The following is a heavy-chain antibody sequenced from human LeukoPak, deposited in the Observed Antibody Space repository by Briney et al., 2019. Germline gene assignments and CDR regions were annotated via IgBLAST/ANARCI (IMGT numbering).Heavy chain of an antibody. J-gene: IGHJ4*02. V-gene: IGHV4-39*07. CDR1: GGSISSSSYY. CDR2: IHYSGST. Sequence: SETLSLTCTVSGGSISSSSYYWAWIRQPPGRGLEWIGSIHYSGSTYYNPSLQSRVTISVDTSKNQFSLKLSSVTAADTAVYYCARVTVATIVYFDYWGQGTLVTVSS. D-gene: IGHD5-12*01. CDR3: ARVTVATIVYFDY.